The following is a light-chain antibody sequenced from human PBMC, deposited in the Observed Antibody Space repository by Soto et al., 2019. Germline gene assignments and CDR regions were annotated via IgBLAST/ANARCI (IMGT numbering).Light chain of an antibody. CDR1: QSVSRNS. CDR3: QQYGTSLYT. J-gene: IGKJ2*01. CDR2: GAS. V-gene: IGKV3-20*01. Sequence: EIVLTQSPGTLSLSPGERATLSCRASQSVSRNSLAWYQQKPGQAPRLLIYGASSRATGIPDRFSSSGSGTDFTLTISRLEPEDFAVFYCQQYGTSLYTFGQGTNLEIK.